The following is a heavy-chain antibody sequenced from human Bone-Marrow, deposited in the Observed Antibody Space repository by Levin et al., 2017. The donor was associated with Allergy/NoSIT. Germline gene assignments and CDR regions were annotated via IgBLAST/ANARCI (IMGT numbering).Heavy chain of an antibody. CDR1: GGSISSGGYY. Sequence: SETLSLTCSVSGGSISSGGYYWTWIRQRPGKGLEWIGYMYYTGSTYYTPSLKSRVTMSVDTSKNQFSLKLSSVTAADTAVYYCGRSYSHFWSGYPLPLGCMDVWGKVTAVTVAS. J-gene: IGHJ6*03. V-gene: IGHV4-31*03. CDR3: GRSYSHFWSGYPLPLGCMDV. D-gene: IGHD3-3*02. CDR2: MYYTGST.